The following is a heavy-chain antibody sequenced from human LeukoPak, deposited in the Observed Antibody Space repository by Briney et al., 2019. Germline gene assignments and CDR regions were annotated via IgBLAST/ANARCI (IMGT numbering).Heavy chain of an antibody. V-gene: IGHV1-8*01. J-gene: IGHJ6*03. CDR1: GYTFTSYD. D-gene: IGHD2-15*01. CDR3: ARVGRVAATRLDYYYYYMDV. CDR2: MNPNSGNT. Sequence: ASVKVSCKASGYTFTSYDINWVRQATGQGLEWMGWMNPNSGNTGYAQKFQGRVTMTRNTSISTAYMELSSLRSEDTAVYYCARVGRVAATRLDYYYYYMDVWGKGTTVTVSS.